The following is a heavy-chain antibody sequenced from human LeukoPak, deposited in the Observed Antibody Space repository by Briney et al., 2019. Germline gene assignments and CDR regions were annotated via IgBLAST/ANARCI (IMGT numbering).Heavy chain of an antibody. J-gene: IGHJ3*02. CDR1: GFTSSSYG. Sequence: GGSLRLSCAASGFTSSSYGMHWVRQAPGKGLEWVAVIWYDGSNKYYADSVKGRFTISRDNSKNTLYLQMNSLRAEDTAVYYCAKDITMIVVVNAFDIWGQGTMVTVSS. D-gene: IGHD3-22*01. V-gene: IGHV3-33*06. CDR2: IWYDGSNK. CDR3: AKDITMIVVVNAFDI.